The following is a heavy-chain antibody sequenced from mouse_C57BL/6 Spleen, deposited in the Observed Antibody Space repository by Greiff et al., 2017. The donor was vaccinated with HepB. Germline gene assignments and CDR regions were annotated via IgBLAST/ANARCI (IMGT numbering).Heavy chain of an antibody. V-gene: IGHV7-3*01. CDR3: ARYTVSHFDY. D-gene: IGHD1-1*01. J-gene: IGHJ2*01. CDR2: IRNKANGYTT. CDR1: GFTFTDYY. Sequence: EVQRVESGGGLVQPGGSLSLSCAASGFTFTDYYMSWVRQPPGKALEWLGFIRNKANGYTTEYSASVKGRFTISRDNSQSILYLQMNALRAEDSATYYCARYTVSHFDYWGQGTTLTVSS.